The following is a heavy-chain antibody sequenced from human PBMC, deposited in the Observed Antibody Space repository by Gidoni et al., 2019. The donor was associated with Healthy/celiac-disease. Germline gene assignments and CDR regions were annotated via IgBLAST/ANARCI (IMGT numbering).Heavy chain of an antibody. CDR3: ARPQGFWSGYYYLDI. CDR2: IYPGDSDT. Sequence: QLVQSGAEVKKPVASQTISCKVSGYSFTRYWIGWGRQMPGKGLEWMGIIYPGDSDTRYSPSFQGQVTISADKSISTAYRQWSSLKASDTAMYYCARPQGFWSGYYYLDIWGQGTMVTVSS. J-gene: IGHJ3*02. D-gene: IGHD3-3*01. V-gene: IGHV5-51*01. CDR1: GYSFTRYW.